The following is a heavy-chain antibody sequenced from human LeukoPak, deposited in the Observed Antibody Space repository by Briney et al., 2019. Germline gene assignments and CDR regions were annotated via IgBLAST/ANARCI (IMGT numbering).Heavy chain of an antibody. Sequence: ASVKVSCKASGYTFTGYYMHWVRQAPGQGLEWMGWINPNSGGTNYAQKSQGRVTMTRDTSISTAYMELSRLRSDDTAVYYCARTDITMVRGEKPLFGYWGQGTLVTVSS. CDR2: INPNSGGT. CDR1: GYTFTGYY. CDR3: ARTDITMVRGEKPLFGY. V-gene: IGHV1-2*02. J-gene: IGHJ4*02. D-gene: IGHD3-10*01.